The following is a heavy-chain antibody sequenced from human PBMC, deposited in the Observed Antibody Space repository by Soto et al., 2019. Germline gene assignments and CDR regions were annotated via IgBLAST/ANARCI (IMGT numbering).Heavy chain of an antibody. CDR2: IIPIFGTA. CDR1: GGTFSSYA. Sequence: QVQLVQSGAEVKKPGSSVKVSCKASGGTFSSYAISWVRQAPGQGLEWMGGIIPIFGTANYAQKFQGRVTITADESTSTAYMELSSLRSEDTAVYYYARGGNMGGYRADVNYYYYGMDVWGQGTTVTVSS. D-gene: IGHD1-26*01. V-gene: IGHV1-69*01. CDR3: ARGGNMGGYRADVNYYYYGMDV. J-gene: IGHJ6*02.